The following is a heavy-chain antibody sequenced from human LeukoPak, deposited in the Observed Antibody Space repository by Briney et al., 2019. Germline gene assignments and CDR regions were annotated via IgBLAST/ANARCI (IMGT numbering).Heavy chain of an antibody. D-gene: IGHD3-10*01. V-gene: IGHV1-69*04. CDR1: VGTFSSYA. J-gene: IGHJ4*02. Sequence: SVKVSCKASVGTFSSYAISWVRQAPGQGLEWMGRIIPILGIANYAQKFQGRVTITADKSTSTAYMELSSLRSEDTAVYYCARTTYYGSGSYYPFDYWGQGTLVTVSS. CDR3: ARTTYYGSGSYYPFDY. CDR2: IIPILGIA.